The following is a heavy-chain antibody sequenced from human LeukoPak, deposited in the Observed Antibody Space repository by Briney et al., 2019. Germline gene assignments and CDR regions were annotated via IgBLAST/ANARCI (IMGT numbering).Heavy chain of an antibody. CDR3: ARDHEEYHFDY. CDR2: IIPIFSTA. Sequence: GASVTVSCKASGGTFSSYAISWVRQAPGQGLEWMGGIIPIFSTANYAQKFQGRVTITADESTSTAYMELSSLRSEDTAVYYCARDHEEYHFDYWGQGTLVTVSS. D-gene: IGHD2-2*01. J-gene: IGHJ4*02. V-gene: IGHV1-69*13. CDR1: GGTFSSYA.